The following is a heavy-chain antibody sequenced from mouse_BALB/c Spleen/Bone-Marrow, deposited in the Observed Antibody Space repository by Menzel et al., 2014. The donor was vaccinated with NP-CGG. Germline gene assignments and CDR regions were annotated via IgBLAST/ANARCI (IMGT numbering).Heavy chain of an antibody. D-gene: IGHD4-1*01. Sequence: EVQLVESGGGLVQPGGSRKLSCAASGFTFSSFGTHWVRQAPEKGLEWVAYISSGSSTIYYADTVKGRFTISRDNPKNTLFLQMTSLRSEDTTMYYCATGTRAMDYWGQGTSVTVSS. V-gene: IGHV5-17*02. CDR2: ISSGSSTI. J-gene: IGHJ4*01. CDR1: GFTFSSFG. CDR3: ATGTRAMDY.